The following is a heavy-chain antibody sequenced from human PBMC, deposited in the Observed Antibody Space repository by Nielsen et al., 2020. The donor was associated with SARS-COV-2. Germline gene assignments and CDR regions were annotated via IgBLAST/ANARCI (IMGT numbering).Heavy chain of an antibody. CDR1: GGSISSGGYY. J-gene: IGHJ6*02. Sequence: SETLSLTCTVSGGSISSGGYYWSWIRRHPGKGLEWIGYIYYSGSTYYNPSLKSRVTISVDTSKNQFSLKLSSVTAADTAVYYCARAFYGSGGSYYYYGMDVWGQGTTVTVSS. CDR2: IYYSGST. V-gene: IGHV4-31*03. CDR3: ARAFYGSGGSYYYYGMDV. D-gene: IGHD3-10*01.